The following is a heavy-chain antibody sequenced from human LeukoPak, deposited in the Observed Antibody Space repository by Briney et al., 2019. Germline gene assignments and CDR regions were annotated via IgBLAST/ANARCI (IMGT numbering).Heavy chain of an antibody. CDR3: ARENYGDKFSYGMDV. CDR2: ISYDGSNK. V-gene: IGHV3-30*03. Sequence: GGSLRLSCVASGFTFSSYGMHWVRQAPGKGLEWVAVISYDGSNKYYADSVKGRFTISRDNSKNTLYLQMNSLRAEDTAVYYCARENYGDKFSYGMDVWGQGTTVTVSS. CDR1: GFTFSSYG. D-gene: IGHD4-17*01. J-gene: IGHJ6*02.